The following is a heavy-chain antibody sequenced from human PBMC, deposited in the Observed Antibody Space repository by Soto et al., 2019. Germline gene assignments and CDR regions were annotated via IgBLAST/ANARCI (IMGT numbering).Heavy chain of an antibody. V-gene: IGHV4-34*01. CDR3: ARGRVRLLWFGENAFDI. D-gene: IGHD3-10*01. CDR1: GGSFSGYY. Sequence: QVQLQQWGAGLLKPSETLSLTCAVYGGSFSGYYWSWIRQPPGKGLEWNGEINHSGSTNYNPSLKSRVTILVDTSKKHFSLKLSSVTAADTAVYYCARGRVRLLWFGENAFDIWGQGTMVTVSS. CDR2: INHSGST. J-gene: IGHJ3*02.